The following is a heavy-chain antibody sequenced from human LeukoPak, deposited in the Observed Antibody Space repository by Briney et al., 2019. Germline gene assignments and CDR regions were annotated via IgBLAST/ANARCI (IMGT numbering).Heavy chain of an antibody. V-gene: IGHV3-23*01. D-gene: IGHD3-22*01. CDR2: ISGSGGST. CDR3: AKGADEDDSSGYYSPDFDY. J-gene: IGHJ4*02. CDR1: GFTFSSYA. Sequence: GGSLRLSCAASGFTFSSYAMSWVRQAPGKGPEWVSAISGSGGSTYYADSVKGRFTISRDNSKNTLYLQMNSLRAEDTAVYYCAKGADEDDSSGYYSPDFDYWGQGTLVTVSS.